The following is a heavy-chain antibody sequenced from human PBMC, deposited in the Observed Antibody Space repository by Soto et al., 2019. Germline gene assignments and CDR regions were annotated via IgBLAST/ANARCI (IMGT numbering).Heavy chain of an antibody. D-gene: IGHD3-3*01. CDR2: ISSSSSYI. CDR1: GFTFSSYS. CDR3: ASEGIFGVAYLGKDDAFDI. Sequence: GGSLRLSCAASGFTFSSYSMNWVRQAPGKGLEWVSSISSSSSYIYYADSVKGRFTISRDNAKNSLYLQMNSLRAEDTAVYYCASEGIFGVAYLGKDDAFDIWGQGTMVTVSS. J-gene: IGHJ3*02. V-gene: IGHV3-21*01.